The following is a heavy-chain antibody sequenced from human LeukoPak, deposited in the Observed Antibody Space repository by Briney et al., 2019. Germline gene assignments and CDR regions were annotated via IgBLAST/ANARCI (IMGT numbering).Heavy chain of an antibody. CDR2: IYYSGST. Sequence: PPETLSLTCTVSGGSISSGGYYWSWIRQHPGKGLEWIGYIYYSGSTYYNPSLKSRVTISRDTSKNQFSLNLSSVTAADTAVYYCARRMRRDGSNTYYFDYWGQGTLVTVSS. CDR3: ARRMRRDGSNTYYFDY. J-gene: IGHJ4*02. D-gene: IGHD5-24*01. V-gene: IGHV4-31*03. CDR1: GGSISSGGYY.